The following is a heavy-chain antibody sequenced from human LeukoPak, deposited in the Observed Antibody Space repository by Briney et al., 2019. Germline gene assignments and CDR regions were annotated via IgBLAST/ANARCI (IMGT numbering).Heavy chain of an antibody. D-gene: IGHD3-3*01. CDR2: IKQDGSEK. V-gene: IGHV3-7*01. Sequence: GGSLRLSCAASGFTFSSYWMSWVRQAPGKGLEWVANIKQDGSEKYYVDSVKGRFTISRDNAKNSLYLQMNSLRAEDTAVYYCARDDRTAYYDFWSGYSPYSDYWGQGALVTVSS. CDR1: GFTFSSYW. J-gene: IGHJ4*02. CDR3: ARDDRTAYYDFWSGYSPYSDY.